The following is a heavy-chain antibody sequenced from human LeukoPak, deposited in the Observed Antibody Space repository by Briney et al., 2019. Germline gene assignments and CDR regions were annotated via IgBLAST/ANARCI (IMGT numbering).Heavy chain of an antibody. CDR2: IYPGDSDT. Sequence: GESLKISCKGSGYSFTSYWIGWVRQMPGKGLEWMGIIYPGDSDTRYSPSFQGQVTISADKSISTAYLQWSSLKASDTAMYYCARALNWGYSYGFYYFDYWGQGTLVTVSS. J-gene: IGHJ4*02. CDR3: ARALNWGYSYGFYYFDY. CDR1: GYSFTSYW. D-gene: IGHD5-18*01. V-gene: IGHV5-51*01.